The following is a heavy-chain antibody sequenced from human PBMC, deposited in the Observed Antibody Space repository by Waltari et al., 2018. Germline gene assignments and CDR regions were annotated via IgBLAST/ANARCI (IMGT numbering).Heavy chain of an antibody. J-gene: IGHJ3*02. V-gene: IGHV1-69*01. Sequence: QVQLVQSGAEVKKPGSSVKVSCKASGGTFSSYAISWVRQAPGQGLEWMGWIIPSFGTANYARKFQGRATITADESTSTAYMELGSLRSEDTAVYYCARSVRVTMTTSAVVAFDIWGQGTMVTVSS. CDR2: IIPSFGTA. CDR1: GGTFSSYA. D-gene: IGHD3-22*01. CDR3: ARSVRVTMTTSAVVAFDI.